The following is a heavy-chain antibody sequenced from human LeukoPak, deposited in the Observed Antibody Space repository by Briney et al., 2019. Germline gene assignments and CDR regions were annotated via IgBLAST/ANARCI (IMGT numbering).Heavy chain of an antibody. V-gene: IGHV3-53*01. CDR1: GIAVSDNY. CDR2: LYSGGTT. D-gene: IGHD4-23*01. J-gene: IGHJ4*02. CDR3: ARMFGGNGPDY. Sequence: PGGSLRLSCVASGIAVSDNYMSWVRQAPGKRPEWVSVLYSGGTTHYADSVKGRFTVSRDNSKSTLFLQMNSLGVEDTAVYYCARMFGGNGPDYWGQGTLAIVSS.